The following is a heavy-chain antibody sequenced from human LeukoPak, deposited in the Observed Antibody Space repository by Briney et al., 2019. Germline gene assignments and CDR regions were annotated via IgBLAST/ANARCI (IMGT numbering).Heavy chain of an antibody. CDR1: GYTFTSYG. CDR3: ARGRLGYCSSTSCYLDWFDP. J-gene: IGHJ5*02. D-gene: IGHD2-2*01. Sequence: GASVKVSCKASGYTFTSYGISWVRQAPGQGLEWMGWISAYNGNTNYAQKLQGRVTMTTDTSTSTAYMELRSLRSGDTAVYYCARGRLGYCSSTSCYLDWFDPWGQGTLVTVSS. V-gene: IGHV1-18*01. CDR2: ISAYNGNT.